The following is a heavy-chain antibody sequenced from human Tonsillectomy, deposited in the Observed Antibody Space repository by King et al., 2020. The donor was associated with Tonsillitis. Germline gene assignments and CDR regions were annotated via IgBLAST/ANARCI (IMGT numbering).Heavy chain of an antibody. CDR2: IYSGGSST. D-gene: IGHD3-10*01. V-gene: IGHV3-23*03. CDR1: GFTFSSYA. CDR3: AKNGGLRITMVRGVIYPDY. J-gene: IGHJ4*02. Sequence: VQLVESGGGLVQPGGSLRLSCAASGFTFSSYAMSWVRQAPGKGLEWVSVIYSGGSSTYYADSVKGRFTISRDNSKNTLYLQMNSLRAEDTAVYYCAKNGGLRITMVRGVIYPDYWGQGTLVTVSS.